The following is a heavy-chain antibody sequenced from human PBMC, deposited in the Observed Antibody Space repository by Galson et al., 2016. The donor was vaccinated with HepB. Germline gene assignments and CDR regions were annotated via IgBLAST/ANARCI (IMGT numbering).Heavy chain of an antibody. V-gene: IGHV4-34*01. D-gene: IGHD5-18*01. CDR1: GESFSYY. J-gene: IGHJ6*03. CDR3: ARGTRGRRNTPMVTRGPYYYYYYMDV. CDR2: VNHDGST. Sequence: ETLSLTCAVHGESFSYYWSWIRQAPGKGLEWIGEVNHDGSTNYNQSLNSRVTITVNKSKNQFSLKLSPVTAADTALYYCARGTRGRRNTPMVTRGPYYYYYYMDVWGKGTTVTVSS.